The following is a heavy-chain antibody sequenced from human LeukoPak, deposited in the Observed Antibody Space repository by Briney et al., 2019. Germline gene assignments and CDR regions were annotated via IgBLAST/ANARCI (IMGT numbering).Heavy chain of an antibody. CDR2: MNANSGNT. J-gene: IGHJ4*02. D-gene: IGHD3-3*01. V-gene: IGHV1-8*01. Sequence: ASVKVSCKASGYTFTSYDINWVRQATGQGLEWMGWMNANSGNTGYAQKFQGRVTMTRNTSISTAYMELSNLRSEDTAVYYCARGGRRITIFGVVTYLGYWGQGTLVTVSP. CDR3: ARGGRRITIFGVVTYLGY. CDR1: GYTFTSYD.